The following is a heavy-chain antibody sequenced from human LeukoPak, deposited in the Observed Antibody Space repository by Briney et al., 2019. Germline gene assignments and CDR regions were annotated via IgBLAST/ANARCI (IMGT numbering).Heavy chain of an antibody. CDR1: GFTLSGYA. V-gene: IGHV3-23*01. CDR3: AKSAVVPAAIGYMDV. CDR2: ISSGGGST. J-gene: IGHJ6*03. D-gene: IGHD2-2*01. Sequence: GGSLRLSCAASGFTLSGYAMSWVRQAPGKGLEWVSSISSGGGSTYYADSVKGRFTISRDNSKNTLYLQMNSLRAEDTAVYYCAKSAVVPAAIGYMDVWGKGTTVTVSS.